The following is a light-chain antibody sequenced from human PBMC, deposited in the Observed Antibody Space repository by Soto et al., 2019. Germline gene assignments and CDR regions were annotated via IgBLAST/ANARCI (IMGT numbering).Light chain of an antibody. CDR2: EVS. V-gene: IGLV2-14*01. CDR1: GSDVGDYDY. Sequence: QSVLTQPASVSGSPGESITISCTGTGSDVGDYDYVSWYQHHPGKAPKLMIYEVSNRPSGVSNRFSGTKSGNTASLTISGLQAEDAADYFCSSYTSSQAYVFGTGTKVTVL. J-gene: IGLJ1*01. CDR3: SSYTSSQAYV.